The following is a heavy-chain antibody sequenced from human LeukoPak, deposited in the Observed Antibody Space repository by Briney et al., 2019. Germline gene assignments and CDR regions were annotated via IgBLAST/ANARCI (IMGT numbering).Heavy chain of an antibody. CDR3: ARNNGMDV. Sequence: GGSLRLSCAASGFALSSHWMTWGRQVRGRGPEWVANVNRDGSETYYLDSVKGRFTISKDNAKNSLYLQMNSLRAEDTALYHCARNNGMDVWGQGTTVIVSS. CDR2: VNRDGSET. CDR1: GFALSSHW. V-gene: IGHV3-7*03. J-gene: IGHJ6*02.